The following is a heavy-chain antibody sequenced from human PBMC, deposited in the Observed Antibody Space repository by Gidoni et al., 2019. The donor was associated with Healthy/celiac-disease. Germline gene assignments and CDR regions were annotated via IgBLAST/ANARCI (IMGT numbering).Heavy chain of an antibody. CDR2: ISYDGSNK. D-gene: IGHD1-26*01. J-gene: IGHJ4*02. CDR3: ARDPYSGSYYYFDY. CDR1: GFTFSSYA. V-gene: IGHV3-30-3*01. Sequence: QVQLVESGGGVVQPGRSLSLSCAASGFTFSSYAMHWVRQAPGKGLEWVAVISYDGSNKYYADSVKGRFTISRDNSKNTLYLQMNSLRAEDTAVYYCARDPYSGSYYYFDYWGQGTLVTVSS.